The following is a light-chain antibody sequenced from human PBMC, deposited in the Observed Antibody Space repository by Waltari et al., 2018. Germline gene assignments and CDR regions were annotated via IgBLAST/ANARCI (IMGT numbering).Light chain of an antibody. CDR1: GSNIGARST. Sequence: QSVLTQPPSVTGAPGQRVTISCTASGSNIGARSTVLWYQQLPRAAPKPLSYGSSTRPLGVPDRFFGSTSGTSASLAITGLQAEDEADYYCQSYDTSLSVVFGGGTKLTVL. CDR2: GSS. V-gene: IGLV1-40*01. CDR3: QSYDTSLSVV. J-gene: IGLJ3*02.